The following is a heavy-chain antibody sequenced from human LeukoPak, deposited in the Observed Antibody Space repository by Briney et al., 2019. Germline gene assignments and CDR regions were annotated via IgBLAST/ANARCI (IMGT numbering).Heavy chain of an antibody. V-gene: IGHV1-18*01. CDR1: GYTFTSYG. CDR3: ARDLLGIAARAFDY. J-gene: IGHJ4*02. Sequence: GASVKVSCKASGYTFTSYGISWVRQAPGQGLEWMGWISAYNGNTNYAQKFQGRVTMTRDTSTSTVYMELSSLRSEDTAVYYCARDLLGIAARAFDYWGQGTLVTVSS. D-gene: IGHD6-6*01. CDR2: ISAYNGNT.